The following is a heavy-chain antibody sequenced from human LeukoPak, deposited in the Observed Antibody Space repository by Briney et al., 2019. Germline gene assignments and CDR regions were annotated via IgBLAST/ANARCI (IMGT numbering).Heavy chain of an antibody. CDR3: ARFITTGTPDYYYYGMDV. V-gene: IGHV1-18*01. CDR1: GYTFTSYG. D-gene: IGHD1-1*01. J-gene: IGHJ6*02. Sequence: ASVKVSCKASGYTFTSYGISWVRQAPGQGLEWMGWISAYNGNTNYAQKLQGRVTMTTDTSTSTAYKELRSLRSDDTAVYYCARFITTGTPDYYYYGMDVWGQGTTVTVSS. CDR2: ISAYNGNT.